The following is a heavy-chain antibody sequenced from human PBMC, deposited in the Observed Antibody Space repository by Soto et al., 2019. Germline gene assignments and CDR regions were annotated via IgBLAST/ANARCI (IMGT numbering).Heavy chain of an antibody. V-gene: IGHV4-4*07. CDR1: GGSISSYY. D-gene: IGHD3-22*01. CDR2: IYTSGST. J-gene: IGHJ1*01. Sequence: PSETLSLTCTVSGGSISSYYWSWIRQPAGKGLEWIGRIYTSGSTTYNPSLKSRVTMSVDTSKNQFSLKLSSVTAADTAVYYCARVALDYYDSSGYSEYFQHWGQGTLVTVSS. CDR3: ARVALDYYDSSGYSEYFQH.